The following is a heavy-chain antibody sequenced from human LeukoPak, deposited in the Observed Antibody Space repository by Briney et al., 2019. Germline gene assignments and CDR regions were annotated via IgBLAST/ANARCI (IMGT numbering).Heavy chain of an antibody. CDR3: ARGPIVGATSDFDY. J-gene: IGHJ4*02. CDR2: INTSGTS. CDR1: GGSISSYY. Sequence: SETLSLTCNVSGGSISSYYWSWIRQPAGKGLEWIGRINTSGTSNYNPSLRSRVTMSVDTSKNQFSLKLSSVTAADTAVYYCARGPIVGATSDFDYWGQGTLVTVSS. D-gene: IGHD1-26*01. V-gene: IGHV4-4*07.